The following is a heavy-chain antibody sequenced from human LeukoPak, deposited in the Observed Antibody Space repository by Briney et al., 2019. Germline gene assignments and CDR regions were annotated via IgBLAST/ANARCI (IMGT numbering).Heavy chain of an antibody. J-gene: IGHJ4*02. D-gene: IGHD3-16*01. CDR3: AKASWVSTADAVL. V-gene: IGHV3-23*01. CDR1: GFIFSSYA. Sequence: GGSLRLSCVASGFIFSSYAMSWVRRAPGRGLEWVSSLRGDGDTFYADSVMSRFTLSRDESRNTVYLHLNNLRVEDTAVYYCAKASWVSTADAVLWGQGTVVTVSS. CDR2: LRGDGDT.